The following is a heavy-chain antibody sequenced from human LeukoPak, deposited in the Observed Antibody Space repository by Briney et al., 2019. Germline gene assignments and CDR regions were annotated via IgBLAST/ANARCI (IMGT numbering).Heavy chain of an antibody. CDR2: ISGSGGST. D-gene: IGHD6-19*01. J-gene: IGHJ3*02. V-gene: IGHV3-23*01. CDR1: GFTVSSNY. Sequence: GGSLRLSCAASGFTVSSNYMSWVRQAPGKGLEWVSVISGSGGSTYYADSVKGRFTISRDNSKNTLYLQMNSLRAEDTAVYYCAKDQSLEQWLVRSLCDAFDIWGQGTMVTVSS. CDR3: AKDQSLEQWLVRSLCDAFDI.